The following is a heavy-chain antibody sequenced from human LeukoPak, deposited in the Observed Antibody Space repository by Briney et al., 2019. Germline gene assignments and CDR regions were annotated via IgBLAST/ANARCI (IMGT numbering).Heavy chain of an antibody. D-gene: IGHD6-13*01. J-gene: IGHJ5*02. Sequence: GGSLRLSCAASGLIFSGSAMHWVRQAPGKGLEWVGRMRSKANNYATGYATSVIGRFTISRDDSKNTRYLEMNSLKIEDTAVYFCASQAGYSSSWETWGQGTLVTVSS. CDR3: ASQAGYSSSWET. V-gene: IGHV3-73*01. CDR2: MRSKANNYAT. CDR1: GLIFSGSA.